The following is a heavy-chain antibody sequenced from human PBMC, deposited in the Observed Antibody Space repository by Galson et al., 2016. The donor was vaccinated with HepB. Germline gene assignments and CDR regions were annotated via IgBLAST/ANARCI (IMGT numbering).Heavy chain of an antibody. CDR1: GYTFTTSY. CDR3: AREGCSGGSCYHY. V-gene: IGHV1-46*01. CDR2: ISPNDKNT. Sequence: SGYTFTTSYIHWVRQAPGQGLEWMGIISPNDKNTSYAQKFQGRVTMTRDTSTSTVYMELGSLRSDDTAVYYCAREGCSGGSCYHYWGQGTLVTVSS. J-gene: IGHJ4*02. D-gene: IGHD2-15*01.